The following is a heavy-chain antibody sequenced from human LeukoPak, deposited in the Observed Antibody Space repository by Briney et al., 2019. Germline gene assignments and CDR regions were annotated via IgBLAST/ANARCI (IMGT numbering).Heavy chain of an antibody. J-gene: IGHJ2*01. CDR1: GFTFSSYA. D-gene: IGHD4-17*01. V-gene: IGHV3-30-3*02. CDR2: ISYEGSNK. Sequence: GGPLRLSCAPSGFTFSSYALHWVRQAPGKGLEWVAEISYEGSNKYYADSVKGRFTISRDNSKNTLYLQMNSLRAEDTALYYCAKPMTTVTTWLWYFDLWGRGTLVTVSS. CDR3: AKPMTTVTTWLWYFDL.